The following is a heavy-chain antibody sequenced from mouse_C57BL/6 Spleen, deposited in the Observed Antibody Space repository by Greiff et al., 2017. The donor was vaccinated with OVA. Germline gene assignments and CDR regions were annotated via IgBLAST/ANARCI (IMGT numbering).Heavy chain of an antibody. V-gene: IGHV1-52*01. CDR1: GYTFTSYW. CDR3: ARAGYDYALYAMDY. J-gene: IGHJ4*01. CDR2: IDPSDSET. Sequence: QVQLQQPGAELVRPGSSVKLSCKASGYTFTSYWMHWVKQRPIQGLEWIGNIDPSDSETHYNQKFKDKATLTVDKSSSTAYMQLSSLTSEDSAVYYCARAGYDYALYAMDYWGQGTSVTVSS. D-gene: IGHD2-4*01.